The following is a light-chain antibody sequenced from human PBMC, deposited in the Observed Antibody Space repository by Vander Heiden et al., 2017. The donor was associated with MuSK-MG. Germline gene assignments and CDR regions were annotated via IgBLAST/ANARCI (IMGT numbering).Light chain of an antibody. J-gene: IGKJ5*01. CDR3: QQHSNWPPIT. V-gene: IGKV3-11*01. CDR2: DAS. Sequence: EIVLTQSPATLSLSPGERATLSCRASQSVSSYLAWYQQKPGQAPRLLLYDASNRATGTPARSSGSGYGTDFTLTISIREPEDFAVYYCQQHSNWPPITFGQGTRLEIK. CDR1: QSVSSY.